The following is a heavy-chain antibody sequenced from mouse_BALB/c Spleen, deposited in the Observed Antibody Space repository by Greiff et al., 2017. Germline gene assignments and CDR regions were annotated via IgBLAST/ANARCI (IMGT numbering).Heavy chain of an antibody. CDR1: GYTFSSYW. Sequence: QVQLKESGAELMKPGASVKISCKATGYTFSSYWIEWVKQRPGHGLEWIGEILPGSGSTNYNEKFKGKATFTADTSSNTAYMQLSSLTSEDSAVYYCATFTTATYYFDYWGQGTTLTVSS. CDR2: ILPGSGST. V-gene: IGHV1-9*01. D-gene: IGHD1-2*01. CDR3: ATFTTATYYFDY. J-gene: IGHJ2*01.